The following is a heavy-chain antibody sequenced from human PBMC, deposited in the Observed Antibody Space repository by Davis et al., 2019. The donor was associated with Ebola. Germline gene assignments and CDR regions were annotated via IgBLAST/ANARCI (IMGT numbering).Heavy chain of an antibody. D-gene: IGHD5-24*01. V-gene: IGHV3-33*08. CDR3: ARSVEMATINYYYYGMDV. J-gene: IGHJ6*02. Sequence: GGSLRLSCAASAFTFSLFAMHWVRQAPGKGLEWVAVIWYDGSNKYYADSVKGRFTISRDNSKNTLYLQMNSLRAEDTAVYYCARSVEMATINYYYYGMDVWGQGTTVTVSS. CDR2: IWYDGSNK. CDR1: AFTFSLFA.